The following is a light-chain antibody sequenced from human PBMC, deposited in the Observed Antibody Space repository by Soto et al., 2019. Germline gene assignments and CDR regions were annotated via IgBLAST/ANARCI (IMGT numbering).Light chain of an antibody. CDR1: SSDVGGYNY. CDR3: SSYAGGNYV. Sequence: QSALTQPPSTSGSPGQSVTISCTGTSSDVGGYNYVSWYQQHPGKVPKLMVYEVNKRPSGVPDRFSGSKSGNTASLTVSGLQAEDDADYYCSSYAGGNYVFGTGTKLTVL. V-gene: IGLV2-8*01. J-gene: IGLJ1*01. CDR2: EVN.